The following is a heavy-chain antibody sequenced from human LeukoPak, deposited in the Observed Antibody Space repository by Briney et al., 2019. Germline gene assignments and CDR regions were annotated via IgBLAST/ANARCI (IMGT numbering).Heavy chain of an antibody. CDR3: ARTYSSSWSYCDS. CDR2: INPSSGST. V-gene: IGHV1-46*01. CDR1: GYTFTSYY. D-gene: IGHD6-13*01. J-gene: IGHJ4*02. Sequence: ASVKVSCKASGYTFTSYYMHWVRQAPGQGLDWVGMINPSSGSTRFAQMFQDRVTMTRDTSTSAVYMELSSLTSEDTAMYYCARTYSSSWSYCDSWGQGTLVTVSS.